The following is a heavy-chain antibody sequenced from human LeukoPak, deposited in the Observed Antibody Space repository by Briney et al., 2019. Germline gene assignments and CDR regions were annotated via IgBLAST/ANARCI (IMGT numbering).Heavy chain of an antibody. CDR2: IKGDGSAK. CDR1: GFAFSDSW. V-gene: IGHV3-7*01. CDR3: ARDRGWIQHDI. D-gene: IGHD5-18*01. J-gene: IGHJ3*02. Sequence: GGSLRLSCAASGFAFSDSWMTWIRQAPGKGLEWVAFIKGDGSAKKYVDSVKGRFTISRDNAKNSLLLQMNSLRAEDTAVYYCARDRGWIQHDIWGQGTMVTVSS.